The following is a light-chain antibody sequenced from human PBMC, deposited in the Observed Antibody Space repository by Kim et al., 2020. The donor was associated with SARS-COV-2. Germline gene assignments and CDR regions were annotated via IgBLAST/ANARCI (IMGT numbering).Light chain of an antibody. CDR3: QQANSFPWT. CDR2: TAS. J-gene: IGKJ1*01. CDR1: QGIGSS. V-gene: IGKV1-12*01. Sequence: VEGRVTITCRAGQGIGSSLAWYQQKPGKATKLLICTASTLQRGVPSRFSGSGYGTDFTLTISSLQPEDFAAYSCQQANSFPWTFGQGTKVDIK.